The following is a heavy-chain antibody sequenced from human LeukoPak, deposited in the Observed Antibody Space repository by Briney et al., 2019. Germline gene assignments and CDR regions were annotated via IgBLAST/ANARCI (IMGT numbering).Heavy chain of an antibody. CDR1: GYTFTSNG. Sequence: ASVKVSCRASGYTFTSNGLTWVRQAPGQGLEWMGWVNPYNGDTFYLETLQDRLTMTTDTSTNTAYMELRGLKFDDTAVYYCAREISGDYYDSSADYWGQGTLVTVSS. CDR2: VNPYNGDT. J-gene: IGHJ4*02. V-gene: IGHV1-18*01. D-gene: IGHD3-22*01. CDR3: AREISGDYYDSSADY.